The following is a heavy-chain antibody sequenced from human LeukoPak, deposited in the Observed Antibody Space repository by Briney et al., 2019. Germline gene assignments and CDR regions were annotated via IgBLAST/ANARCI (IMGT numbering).Heavy chain of an antibody. J-gene: IGHJ4*02. CDR3: ASDRGSGWFDY. CDR2: IQTSGNT. D-gene: IGHD6-19*01. V-gene: IGHV4-4*07. CDR1: GGSVRSYY. Sequence: PSETLSLTCTFSGGSVRSYYWNWIRQPAGKGLEWVGRIQTSGNTNYSPSLKGRITISVDRSENQVSLKLNSVTAADTAVYYCASDRGSGWFDYWGQGTLVTVSS.